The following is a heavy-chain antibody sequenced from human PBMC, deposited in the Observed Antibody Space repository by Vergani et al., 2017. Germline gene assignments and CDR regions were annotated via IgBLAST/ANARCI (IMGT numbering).Heavy chain of an antibody. Sequence: QLQLQESGPGLVKPSETLSLTCAVYGGSFSGYYWSWIRQPPGKGLEWIGEINHSGSTNYNPSLKSRVTISVDTSKNQFSLKLSSVTAADTAGYYCARGRLXIPWYSSSWGPLDYWGQGTLVTVS. D-gene: IGHD6-13*01. CDR2: INHSGST. CDR1: GGSFSGYY. CDR3: ARGRLXIPWYSSSWGPLDY. V-gene: IGHV4-34*01. J-gene: IGHJ4*02.